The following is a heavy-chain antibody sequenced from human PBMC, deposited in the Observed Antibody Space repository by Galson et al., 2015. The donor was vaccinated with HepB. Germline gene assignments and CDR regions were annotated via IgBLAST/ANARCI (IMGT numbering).Heavy chain of an antibody. D-gene: IGHD2-2*01. CDR2: IVVGSGNT. Sequence: SVKVSCKASGFTFTSSAMQWVRRARGQRLEWIGWIVVGSGNTNYAQKFQERVTITRDMSTSTAYMELSSLRSEDTAVYYCAAGYCSSTSCYRHYYYYYGMDVWGQGTTVTVSS. CDR1: GFTFTSSA. CDR3: AAGYCSSTSCYRHYYYYYGMDV. V-gene: IGHV1-58*02. J-gene: IGHJ6*02.